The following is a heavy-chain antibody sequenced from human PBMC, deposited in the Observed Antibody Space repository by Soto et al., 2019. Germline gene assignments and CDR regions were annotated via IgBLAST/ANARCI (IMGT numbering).Heavy chain of an antibody. CDR3: TKSRRSVLMVYGFGGMDV. D-gene: IGHD2-8*01. CDR2: ISGSGDGT. V-gene: IGHV3-23*01. Sequence: GGSLRLSCAASGFSVSDYAMSWVRHAPGKGLEWVSSISGSGDGTYYGDSVKGRFTLSRDTSQKTLYLQMNNLRGEDTAVYFCTKSRRSVLMVYGFGGMDVWGRGTTVTVSS. J-gene: IGHJ6*02. CDR1: GFSVSDYA.